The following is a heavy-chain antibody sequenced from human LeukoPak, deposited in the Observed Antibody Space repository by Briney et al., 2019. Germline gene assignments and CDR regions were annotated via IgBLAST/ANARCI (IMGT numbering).Heavy chain of an antibody. J-gene: IGHJ4*02. CDR2: IHYDGSNN. V-gene: IGHV3-30*02. Sequence: GGSLRLSCAASGFTFSSYAMHWVRQAPGKGLEWVAFIHYDGSNNYYADSVKGRFTISRDNSKNTLYLQMNSLRTEDTAVYYCAKEDYGDYAVDYWGQGTLVTVSS. CDR3: AKEDYGDYAVDY. D-gene: IGHD4-17*01. CDR1: GFTFSSYA.